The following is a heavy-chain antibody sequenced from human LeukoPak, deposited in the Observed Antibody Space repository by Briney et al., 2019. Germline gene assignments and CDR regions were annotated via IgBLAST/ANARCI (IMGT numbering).Heavy chain of an antibody. V-gene: IGHV3-30*04. J-gene: IGHJ4*02. D-gene: IGHD3-9*01. CDR2: ISYDGNNK. CDR1: GFTFSGYV. CDR3: ARDGGGTDWSYYFDY. Sequence: GGSLRLSCAASGFTFSGYVMHWVRQAPGKGLEWVAVISYDGNNKYHADSVKGRFTISRDNSKSTLYLQMNTLRTEDTAVYYCARDGGGTDWSYYFDYWGQGTLVTVSS.